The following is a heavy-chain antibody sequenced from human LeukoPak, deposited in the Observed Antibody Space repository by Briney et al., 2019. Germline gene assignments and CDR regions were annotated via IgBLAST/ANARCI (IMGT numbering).Heavy chain of an antibody. V-gene: IGHV1-18*01. CDR2: ISAYNGNT. J-gene: IGHJ6*02. CDR1: GYTFTSYG. CDR3: ARALLVVPAAMDGMDD. Sequence: ASVKVSCKASGYTFTSYGISWVRQTPGQGLEWMGWISAYNGNTNYAQKLQGRVTMTTDTSTSTAYMELRSLRSDDTAVYYCARALLVVPAAMDGMDDWGQGTTVTVSS. D-gene: IGHD2-2*01.